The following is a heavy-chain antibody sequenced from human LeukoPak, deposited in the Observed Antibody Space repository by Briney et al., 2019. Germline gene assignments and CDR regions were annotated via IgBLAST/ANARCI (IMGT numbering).Heavy chain of an antibody. J-gene: IGHJ4*02. V-gene: IGHV4-59*01. CDR3: ARTRSWEFDY. CDR2: IYYSGRI. CDR1: GGAISSNH. Sequence: SETLSLTCTVSGGAISSNHWSWIRQPPGKGLEWIGYIYYSGRINYNPSLESRVTISLDTSKNQFSLKLTSVTAADTAVYHCARTRSWEFDYWGQGTLVTVSS. D-gene: IGHD1-26*01.